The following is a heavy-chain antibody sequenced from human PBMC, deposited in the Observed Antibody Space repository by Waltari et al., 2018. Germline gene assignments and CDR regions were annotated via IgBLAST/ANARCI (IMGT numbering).Heavy chain of an antibody. Sequence: QVQLQESGPGLVKPSGTLSLTCAVSGGSISRSNWWSWGRQPPGKGLEWIGEIYHSGSTNYNPSLKSRVTISVDKSKNQFSLKLSSVTAADTAVYYCARDGSDSDQYYYGMDVWGQGTTVTVSS. V-gene: IGHV4-4*02. J-gene: IGHJ6*02. CDR3: ARDGSDSDQYYYGMDV. CDR2: IYHSGST. CDR1: GGSISRSNW. D-gene: IGHD3-10*01.